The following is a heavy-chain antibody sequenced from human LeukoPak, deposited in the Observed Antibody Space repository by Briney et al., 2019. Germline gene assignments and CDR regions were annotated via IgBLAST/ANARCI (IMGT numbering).Heavy chain of an antibody. CDR2: INHSGST. D-gene: IGHD5-18*01. CDR1: GGSFSGYY. CDR3: ARGGREDTAMVRALDY. J-gene: IGHJ4*02. Sequence: ASETLSLTCAVYGGSFSGYYWSWIRQPPGKGLEWIGEINHSGSTNYNPSLKSRVTISVDTSKNQFSLKLSSVTAADTAVYYCARGGREDTAMVRALDYWGQGPLVTVSS. V-gene: IGHV4-34*01.